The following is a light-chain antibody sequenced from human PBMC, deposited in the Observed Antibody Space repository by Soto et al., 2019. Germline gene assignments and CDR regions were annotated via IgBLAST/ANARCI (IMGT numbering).Light chain of an antibody. CDR2: GAS. J-gene: IGKJ1*01. CDR3: QQYGNFWT. Sequence: EIVLTQSPGILSLSPCERATLSWSASQSVSNDFLAWYQQKPGQAPRLLIYGASSRATGIPDRVTGSGSGTDFTLTISRLEPEDFAVYYCQQYGNFWTFGQGTKVDIK. CDR1: QSVSNDF. V-gene: IGKV3-20*01.